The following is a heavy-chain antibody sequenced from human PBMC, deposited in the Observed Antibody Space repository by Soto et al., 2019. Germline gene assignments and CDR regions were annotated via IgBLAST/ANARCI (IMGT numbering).Heavy chain of an antibody. CDR2: ISNSGEDT. CDR1: GFSFSDYY. Sequence: QVRLVESGGGLVKPGGSVRLSCAASGFSFSDYYMTWIRQAPGKGLEWVSRISNSGEDTNYADSVQGRFTISRDNGENSLYLQMTSLRAEDTGVYYCTRHLRARGIVHDVFDIWGQGTMVTVSS. J-gene: IGHJ3*02. D-gene: IGHD2-8*01. CDR3: TRHLRARGIVHDVFDI. V-gene: IGHV3-11*06.